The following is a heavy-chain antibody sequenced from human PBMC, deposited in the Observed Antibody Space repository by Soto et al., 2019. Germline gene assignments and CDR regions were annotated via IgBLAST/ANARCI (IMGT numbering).Heavy chain of an antibody. CDR2: INPNGGDS. CDR3: AREMYTIRGSPFDY. V-gene: IGHV1-46*01. D-gene: IGHD3-16*01. Sequence: QVQLVQSGTEVRQPGASVKVSCKTSGYTFSSYYIHWVRQAPGQGLEWMAIINPNGGDSSSPQKFQGRVTMTRDTSTSTVYMEVSSLRSEDTAVYYCAREMYTIRGSPFDYWGQRTLVTVSS. J-gene: IGHJ4*02. CDR1: GYTFSSYY.